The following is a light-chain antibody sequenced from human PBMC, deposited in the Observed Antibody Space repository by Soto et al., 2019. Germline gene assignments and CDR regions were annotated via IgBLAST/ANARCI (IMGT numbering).Light chain of an antibody. V-gene: IGLV2-14*01. J-gene: IGLJ3*02. CDR1: SSDVGGYNY. CDR3: SSYTSSMLWL. CDR2: EVS. Sequence: QSALTQPASVSGSPGQSITISCTGTSSDVGGYNYVSWYQQHPGKAPKLMIYEVSNRPSGVSNRFSGSKSGNTASLTISGLQAEDEADYYCSSYTSSMLWLFGGGTKLTVL.